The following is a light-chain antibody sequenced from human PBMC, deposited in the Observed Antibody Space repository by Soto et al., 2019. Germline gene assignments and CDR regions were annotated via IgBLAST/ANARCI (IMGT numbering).Light chain of an antibody. CDR2: QTS. J-gene: IGKJ1*01. CDR1: QYINTR. V-gene: IGKV3-11*01. CDR3: HQRQSWPRT. Sequence: EIVLTQSPATLSSFPGDRVTLSCRATQYINTRLACYQHRPGQAPRLLLYQTSLRAAGIPARFSASGSGTDFTLTISDVQPEDFALYYCHQRQSWPRTFGQGTKVDI.